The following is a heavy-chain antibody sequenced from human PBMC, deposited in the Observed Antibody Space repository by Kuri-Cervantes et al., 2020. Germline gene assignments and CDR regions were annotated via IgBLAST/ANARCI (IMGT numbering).Heavy chain of an antibody. V-gene: IGHV3-23*01. CDR1: GFTFSSYG. Sequence: GESLKISCAASGFTFSSYGMHWVRQAPGKGLEWGSVISGSGGSTYYADSVNGQFNIFRDNSKKSLYLQMNSLRAEDTAVYYCAKEQWPGDWNDAGSGGADFWGQGTLVTVSS. D-gene: IGHD1-1*01. CDR3: AKEQWPGDWNDAGSGGADF. CDR2: ISGSGGST. J-gene: IGHJ4*02.